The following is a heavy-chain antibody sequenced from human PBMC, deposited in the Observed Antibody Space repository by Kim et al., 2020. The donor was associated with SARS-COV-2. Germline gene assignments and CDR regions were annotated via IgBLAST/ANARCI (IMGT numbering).Heavy chain of an antibody. CDR2: ISYDGSNK. D-gene: IGHD2-15*01. CDR3: AKNWGYCSGGSCHPYYYYGMDV. Sequence: GGSLRLSCAASGFTFSNYGMHWVRQAPGKGLEWVAVISYDGSNKYYADSVKGRFTISRDNSKNTLSLQMSSLRVEDTAVYYCAKNWGYCSGGSCHPYYYYGMDVWGQGTTVTVSS. J-gene: IGHJ6*02. CDR1: GFTFSNYG. V-gene: IGHV3-30*18.